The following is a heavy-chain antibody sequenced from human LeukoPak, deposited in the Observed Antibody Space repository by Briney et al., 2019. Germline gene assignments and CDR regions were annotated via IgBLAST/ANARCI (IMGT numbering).Heavy chain of an antibody. CDR1: GGSISSGSYY. D-gene: IGHD4-17*01. Sequence: PSETLSLTCTVSGGSISSGSYYWSWIRQPAGKGLEWIGYIYYTGGTNYNPSLKSRVTLSVDTSKNRFSLKLSSVTAADTAVYYCASGKDGDYVLDYWGQGTLVTVSS. CDR3: ASGKDGDYVLDY. V-gene: IGHV4-61*10. J-gene: IGHJ4*02. CDR2: IYYTGGT.